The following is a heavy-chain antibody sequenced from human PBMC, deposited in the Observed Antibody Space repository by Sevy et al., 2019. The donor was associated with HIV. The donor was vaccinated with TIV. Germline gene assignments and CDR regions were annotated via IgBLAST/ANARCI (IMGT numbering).Heavy chain of an antibody. D-gene: IGHD2-21*02. CDR1: GFTFSSYA. J-gene: IGHJ5*02. Sequence: GGSLRLSCAASGFTFSSYAMHWVRQAPGKGLEWVADTSYDGSNKYYADSVKGRFTISRDNSKNTLYLQMNSLRAEDTAVYYCARDKEHIVVVTALGWFDPWGQGTLVTVSS. CDR2: TSYDGSNK. V-gene: IGHV3-30-3*01. CDR3: ARDKEHIVVVTALGWFDP.